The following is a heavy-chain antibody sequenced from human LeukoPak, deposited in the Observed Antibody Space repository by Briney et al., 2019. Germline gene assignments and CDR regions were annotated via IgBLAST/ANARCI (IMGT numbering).Heavy chain of an antibody. D-gene: IGHD4-23*01. CDR3: ARDKVNPYYYYGMDV. V-gene: IGHV1-2*04. CDR2: INPNSGGT. CDR1: GYTFTGYY. Sequence: ASVKVSCKASGYTFTGYYMHWVRQAPGQGLEWMGWINPNSGGTNYAQKFQGWVTMTRDTSISTAYMELSRLRPDDTAVYYCARDKVNPYYYYGMDVWGQGTTVTVSS. J-gene: IGHJ6*02.